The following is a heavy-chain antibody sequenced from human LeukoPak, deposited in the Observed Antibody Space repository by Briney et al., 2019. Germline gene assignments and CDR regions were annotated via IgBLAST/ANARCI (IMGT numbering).Heavy chain of an antibody. CDR1: GGTFSSHA. Sequence: GASVKVSCKASGGTFSSHAIGWVRQAPGQGLEWMGGIIPLIGTANHAQKFQGRVTTTADESTSTVYMELSSLRSEDTAVYYCARGESGSYLGDYNWFDPWGQGTLVTVSS. D-gene: IGHD1-26*01. J-gene: IGHJ5*02. V-gene: IGHV1-69*13. CDR2: IIPLIGTA. CDR3: ARGESGSYLGDYNWFDP.